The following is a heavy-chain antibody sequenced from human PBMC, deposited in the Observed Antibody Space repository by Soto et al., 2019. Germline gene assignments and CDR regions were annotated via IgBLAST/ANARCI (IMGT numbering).Heavy chain of an antibody. V-gene: IGHV3-23*01. CDR2: INGGSSTT. CDR1: GFTFSSYA. D-gene: IGHD1-26*01. J-gene: IGHJ3*02. Sequence: EVQLLESGGDLVQPGGSLRLSCAASGFTFSSYAVNWVRQAPGKGLEWVSAINGGSSTTYYADSVKGRFTISRDNSRNTLYLQMNNLRAEDTAIYYCARVIMGAMVHAFEIWGQGTMVAVSS. CDR3: ARVIMGAMVHAFEI.